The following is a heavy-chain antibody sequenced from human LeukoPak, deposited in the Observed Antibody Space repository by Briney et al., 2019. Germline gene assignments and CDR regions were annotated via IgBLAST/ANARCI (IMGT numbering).Heavy chain of an antibody. Sequence: PSETLSLTCTVSGGSIRNYYWSWIRQPPGKGLEWIGYIYYSRSTNYNPSLKSRVTISVDTSKNQFSLRLSSVTAADTAVYYCARGGIFRSSTDYWGQGTLVTVSS. CDR3: ARGGIFRSSTDY. D-gene: IGHD3-3*01. J-gene: IGHJ4*02. V-gene: IGHV4-59*01. CDR1: GGSIRNYY. CDR2: IYYSRST.